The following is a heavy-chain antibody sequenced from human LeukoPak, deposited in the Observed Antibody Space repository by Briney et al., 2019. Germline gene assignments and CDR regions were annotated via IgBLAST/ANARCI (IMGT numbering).Heavy chain of an antibody. CDR3: AREGGPYRPLDY. CDR2: VNLQGST. Sequence: SGTLSVTCGVSGGSISNTNWWTWVRQPPGKGLEWIGEVNLQGSTNYNPSLKSRVAISVDKDETNISLKLTSVSAADKAVYYCAREGGPYRPLDYSGQGTLVTVAS. V-gene: IGHV4-4*02. J-gene: IGHJ4*02. CDR1: GGSISNTNW.